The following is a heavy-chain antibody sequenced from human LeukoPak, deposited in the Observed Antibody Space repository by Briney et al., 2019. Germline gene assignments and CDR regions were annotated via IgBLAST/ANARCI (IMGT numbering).Heavy chain of an antibody. CDR3: ARGHPYYYDSSGYYYLPETDY. CDR1: GYTFTGYY. J-gene: IGHJ4*02. V-gene: IGHV1-2*02. D-gene: IGHD3-22*01. Sequence: GASVKVSCKASGYTFTGYYMHWVRQAPGQGLEWMGWINPNSGGTNYAQKLQGRVTMTRDTSISTAYMELSRLRSDDTAVYYCARGHPYYYDSSGYYYLPETDYWGQGTLVTVSS. CDR2: INPNSGGT.